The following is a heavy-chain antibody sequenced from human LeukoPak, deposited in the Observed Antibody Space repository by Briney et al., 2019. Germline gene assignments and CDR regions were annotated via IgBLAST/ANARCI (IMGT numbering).Heavy chain of an antibody. CDR2: IGSSGNYI. J-gene: IGHJ5*02. CDR3: ARDSDSSSSSWFDP. D-gene: IGHD6-6*01. CDR1: GFTFSIYN. Sequence: GGSLRLSCAASGFTFSIYNMNWVRQAPGKGLEWVSSIGSSGNYIYYADSVKGRFTISRDNAKNSLYLQINSLRAEDTAVCYCARDSDSSSSSWFDPWGQGTLVTVSS. V-gene: IGHV3-21*01.